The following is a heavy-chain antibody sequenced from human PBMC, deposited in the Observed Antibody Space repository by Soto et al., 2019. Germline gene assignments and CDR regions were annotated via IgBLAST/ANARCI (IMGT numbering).Heavy chain of an antibody. CDR3: AKDKVEHNGVWDPFDS. V-gene: IGHV3-23*01. J-gene: IGHJ3*02. Sequence: GGSLRLSCAASGFTFSDYAMNWVRQAPGKGLEWVSGLGGTNSDTHYAASVEGRFTVSRDNSKSTLFLQMNSLRAEDTAIYYCAKDKVEHNGVWDPFDSWGQGTMVTVSS. D-gene: IGHD2-8*01. CDR2: LGGTNSDT. CDR1: GFTFSDYA.